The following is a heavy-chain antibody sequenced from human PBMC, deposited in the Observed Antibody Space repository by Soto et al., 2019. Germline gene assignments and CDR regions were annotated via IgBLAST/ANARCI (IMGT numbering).Heavy chain of an antibody. J-gene: IGHJ4*02. D-gene: IGHD1-26*01. CDR3: TRDPEWELADY. CDR2: IRSKAYGGTT. Sequence: GSLRLSCTASGFTFLDYAISFFRHSPGKGLEWVGFIRSKAYGGTTEYAAPVKGRFTISRDDSKSIAYLQMNSLKTEDTAVYYCTRDPEWELADYWGQGTLVTVSS. CDR1: GFTFLDYA. V-gene: IGHV3-49*03.